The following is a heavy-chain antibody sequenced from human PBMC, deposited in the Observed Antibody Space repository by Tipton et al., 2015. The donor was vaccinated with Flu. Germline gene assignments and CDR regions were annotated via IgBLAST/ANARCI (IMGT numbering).Heavy chain of an antibody. V-gene: IGHV4-39*07. CDR1: GGSISGSSYH. J-gene: IGHJ6*02. CDR2: IYYSGST. CDR3: ARVRISRYFDWSPRYYYYGMDV. D-gene: IGHD3-9*01. Sequence: LRLSCTVSGGSISGSSYHWAWIRQPPGKGLEWIGSIYYSGSTYHTPSLKSRLIISVDTSKSQFSLKLRSATAADTAVYYCARVRISRYFDWSPRYYYYGMDVWGQGTTVTVSS.